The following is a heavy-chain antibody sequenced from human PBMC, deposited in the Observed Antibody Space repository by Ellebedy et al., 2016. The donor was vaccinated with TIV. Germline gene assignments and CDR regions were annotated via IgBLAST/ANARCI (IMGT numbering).Heavy chain of an antibody. V-gene: IGHV3-23*01. Sequence: GGSLRLSXVASGFTFNSYVMSWVRQAPGKGLEWVSAISGSGGTTYYADSVKGRFTISRDNSKNTLYLQMNSLRVEDTAAYYCAKGRRIAAAGTDRYYYYGMDVWGQGTTVTVSS. CDR1: GFTFNSYV. D-gene: IGHD6-13*01. CDR2: ISGSGGTT. CDR3: AKGRRIAAAGTDRYYYYGMDV. J-gene: IGHJ6*02.